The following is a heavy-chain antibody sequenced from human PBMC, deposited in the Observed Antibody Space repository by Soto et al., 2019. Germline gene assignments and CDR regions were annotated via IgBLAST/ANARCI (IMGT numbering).Heavy chain of an antibody. CDR1: GFTFSNAW. V-gene: IGHV3-15*07. J-gene: IGHJ4*02. CDR3: WGLPVDLTWLGQQLTHLGVSFSFDY. Sequence: PGGSLRLSCAASGFTFSNAWMNWVRQAPGKGLEWVGRIKSKTDGGTTDYTAPVKGRFTISRDDSKNTAYMELSSLRSEDTAVYYCWGLPVDLTWLGQQLTHLGVSFSFDYWGQGTLVTVPS. CDR2: IKSKTDGGTT. D-gene: IGHD6-13*01.